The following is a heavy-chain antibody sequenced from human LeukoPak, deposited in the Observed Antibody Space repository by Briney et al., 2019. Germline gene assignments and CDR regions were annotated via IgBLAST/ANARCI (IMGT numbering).Heavy chain of an antibody. CDR2: ISWNSGTI. Sequence: GRSLRLSCAASGFTFDDYTMHWVRRAPGKGLEWVSGISWNSGTIGYADSVKGRFTISRDNAKNTLYLQMNSLRAEDTAVYYCAREGIVATSDAFDIWGQGTMVTVSS. J-gene: IGHJ3*02. V-gene: IGHV3-9*01. D-gene: IGHD5-12*01. CDR1: GFTFDDYT. CDR3: AREGIVATSDAFDI.